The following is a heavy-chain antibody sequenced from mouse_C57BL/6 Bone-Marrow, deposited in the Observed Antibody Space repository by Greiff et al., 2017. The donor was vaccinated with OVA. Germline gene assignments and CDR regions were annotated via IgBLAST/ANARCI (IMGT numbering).Heavy chain of an antibody. J-gene: IGHJ1*03. Sequence: QVQLQQPGAELVKPGASVKMSCKASGYTFTSYWITWVKQRPGQGLEWIGDIYPGSGSTNYNEKFKSKATLTVDKSSSTAYMQLSSLTSEDSAVYYCARAYYGSSCWYVDDWGTGTTVTVSS. CDR3: ARAYYGSSCWYVDD. D-gene: IGHD1-1*01. CDR1: GYTFTSYW. CDR2: IYPGSGST. V-gene: IGHV1-55*01.